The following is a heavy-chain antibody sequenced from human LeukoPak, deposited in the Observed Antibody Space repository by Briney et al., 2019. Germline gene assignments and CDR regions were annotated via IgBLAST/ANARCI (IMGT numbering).Heavy chain of an antibody. CDR2: IYYTGST. CDR3: ARHDPVGHFLRGMDV. CDR1: GGSISGYF. V-gene: IGHV4-59*08. Sequence: SETLSLICAVSGGSISGYFWSWSRQPPGKGLEWIGYIYYTGSTIYNPSLRSRVTMSVDVSKNQFSLNLSSVTAAGTAVYYCARHDPVGHFLRGMDVWGQGTTVTVSS. D-gene: IGHD2/OR15-2a*01. J-gene: IGHJ6*02.